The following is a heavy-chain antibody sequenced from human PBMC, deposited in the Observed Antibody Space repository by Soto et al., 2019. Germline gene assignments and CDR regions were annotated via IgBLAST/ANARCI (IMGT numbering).Heavy chain of an antibody. CDR1: GFTFTSYS. V-gene: IGHV1-46*01. CDR3: ARTVTTHYYYGMDV. D-gene: IGHD4-17*01. J-gene: IGHJ6*02. CDR2: INASGGST. Sequence: ASVKVSCKASGFTFTSYSMYWVRQAPGQGLEWMGIINASGGSTSYAQKFQGRVTMTRDTSTSIVYMELSSLRSEDTAVYYCARTVTTHYYYGMDVWGQGTTVTVSS.